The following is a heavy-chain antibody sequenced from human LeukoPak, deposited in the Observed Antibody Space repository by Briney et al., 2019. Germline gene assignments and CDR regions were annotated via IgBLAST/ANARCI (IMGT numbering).Heavy chain of an antibody. D-gene: IGHD3-22*01. Sequence: SETLSLTCTVSGGSISSYYWSWIRQPPGKGLEWIGYIYYSGSTNYNPSLKSRVTISVDTSKNQFSLKLSSVTAADTAVYYCARSHYDSSGYTLWGQGTVVTVSS. CDR2: IYYSGST. CDR3: ARSHYDSSGYTL. J-gene: IGHJ3*01. CDR1: GGSISSYY. V-gene: IGHV4-59*01.